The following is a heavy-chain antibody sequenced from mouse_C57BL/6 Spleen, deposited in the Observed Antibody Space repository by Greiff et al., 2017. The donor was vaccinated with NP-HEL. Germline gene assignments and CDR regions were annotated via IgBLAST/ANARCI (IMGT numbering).Heavy chain of an antibody. V-gene: IGHV1-52*01. CDR1: GYTFTSYW. D-gene: IGHD1-1*01. Sequence: VQLQQPGAELVRPGSSVKLSCKASGYTFTSYWMHWVKQRPIQGLEWIGNIDPSDSETHYNQKFKDKATLTVDKSSSTAYMQLSSLTSEDSAVYYCARSGYYYGSSYHDYWGQGTTLTVSS. CDR3: ARSGYYYGSSYHDY. CDR2: IDPSDSET. J-gene: IGHJ2*01.